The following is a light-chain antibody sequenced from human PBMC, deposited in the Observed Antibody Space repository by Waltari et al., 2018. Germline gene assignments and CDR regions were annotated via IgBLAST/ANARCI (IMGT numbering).Light chain of an antibody. V-gene: IGLV2-14*03. CDR3: NSFTRSTTWV. CDR2: DVS. Sequence: QSALTQPASVSGSPGQSITISCTGTTSNYVTWYQRHPDRAPKLLIYDVSKRPSGVSHRFSGSKSGNTASLTISGLQAEDEADYSCNSFTRSTTWVFGGGTKLTVL. J-gene: IGLJ3*02. CDR1: TSNY.